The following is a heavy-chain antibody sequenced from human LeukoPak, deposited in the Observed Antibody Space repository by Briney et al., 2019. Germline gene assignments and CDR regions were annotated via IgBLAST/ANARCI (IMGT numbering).Heavy chain of an antibody. CDR2: ISSSSSYI. J-gene: IGHJ4*02. V-gene: IGHV3-11*03. Sequence: GGSLRLSCAASGFIISDYYMSWIRQAPGKGLEWVSSISSSSSYIYYADSVKGRFTISRDNSKNTLYLQMNSLRAEDTAVYYCARRAGAYSHPYDYWGQGTLVTVSS. CDR3: ARRAGAYSHPYDY. CDR1: GFIISDYY. D-gene: IGHD4/OR15-4a*01.